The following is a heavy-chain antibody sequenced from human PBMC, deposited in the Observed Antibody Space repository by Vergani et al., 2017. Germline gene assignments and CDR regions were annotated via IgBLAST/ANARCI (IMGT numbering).Heavy chain of an antibody. CDR1: GGSISSSSYY. V-gene: IGHV4-61*05. CDR3: ARITSGSGVHDAFDI. Sequence: QLQLQESGPGLVKPSETLSLTCTVSGGSISSSSYYWSWIRQPPGKGLEWIGYIYYSGSTNYNPSLKSRVTISVDTSKNQFSLKLSSVTAADTAVYYCARITSGSGVHDAFDIWGQGTMVTVSS. J-gene: IGHJ3*02. CDR2: IYYSGST. D-gene: IGHD3-10*01.